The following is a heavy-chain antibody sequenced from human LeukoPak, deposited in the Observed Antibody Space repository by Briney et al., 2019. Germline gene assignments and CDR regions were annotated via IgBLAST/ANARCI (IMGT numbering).Heavy chain of an antibody. CDR2: ISYDGSNK. CDR3: AKEGTTTVTKGFDY. V-gene: IGHV3-30*18. D-gene: IGHD4-17*01. J-gene: IGHJ4*02. Sequence: GGSLRLSCAASGFTFSSYGMHWVRQAPGKGLEWVAVISYDGSNKYYADSVKGRFTISRDNSKNTLYLQMNSLRAEDTAVYYCAKEGTTTVTKGFDYWGQGTLVTVS. CDR1: GFTFSSYG.